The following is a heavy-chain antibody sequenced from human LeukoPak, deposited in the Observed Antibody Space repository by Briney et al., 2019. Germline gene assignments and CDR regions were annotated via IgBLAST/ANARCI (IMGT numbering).Heavy chain of an antibody. CDR1: GFTFSNSW. V-gene: IGHV3-7*01. Sequence: GGSLRLSCAVSGFTFSNSWMSWVRQAPGKGLEWVGNIKQDGSETYYVASVMGRFSISRDNAKDSLFLQMSSLRAEDTAVYYCAREQGKWVRGYNYGSNPDYWGQGTLVTVSS. J-gene: IGHJ4*02. D-gene: IGHD5-18*01. CDR3: AREQGKWVRGYNYGSNPDY. CDR2: IKQDGSET.